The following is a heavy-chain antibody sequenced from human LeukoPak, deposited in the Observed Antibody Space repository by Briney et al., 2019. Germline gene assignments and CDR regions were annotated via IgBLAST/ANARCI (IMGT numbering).Heavy chain of an antibody. CDR1: GFTFSSYG. V-gene: IGHV3-30*02. Sequence: RGSLRLSCAASGFTFSSYGMHWVRQAPGKGLEWVAFIRYDGSNKYYADSVKGRFTISRDNSKNTLYLQMNSLRAEDTAVYYCAKGVNYDILTGYDYWGQGTLVTVSS. CDR3: AKGVNYDILTGYDY. D-gene: IGHD3-9*01. CDR2: IRYDGSNK. J-gene: IGHJ4*02.